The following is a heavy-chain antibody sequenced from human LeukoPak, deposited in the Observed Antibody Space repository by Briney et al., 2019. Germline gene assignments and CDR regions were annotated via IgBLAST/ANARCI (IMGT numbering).Heavy chain of an antibody. D-gene: IGHD3-10*01. CDR1: GFTFSSYA. J-gene: IGHJ4*02. Sequence: GGSLRLSCAASGFTFSSYAMHWVRQAPGKGLEWVAVISYDGSNKYYADSVKGRFTISRDNSKSTLYLQMNSLRAEDAAVYYCARASGGYYNRVYFDYWGQGTLVTVSS. CDR3: ARASGGYYNRVYFDY. V-gene: IGHV3-30-3*01. CDR2: ISYDGSNK.